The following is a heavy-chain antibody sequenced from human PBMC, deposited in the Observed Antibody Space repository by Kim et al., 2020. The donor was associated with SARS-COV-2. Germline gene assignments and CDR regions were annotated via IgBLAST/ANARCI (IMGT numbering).Heavy chain of an antibody. Sequence: GGSLRLSCAASGFTFSSYAMHWVRQAPGKGLEWVAVISYDGSNKYYADSVKGRFTISRDNSKNTLYLQMNSLRAEDTAVYYCARPGLLGSSWYPYYYYGMDVWGQGTTVNVSS. CDR2: ISYDGSNK. V-gene: IGHV3-30*04. D-gene: IGHD6-13*01. CDR3: ARPGLLGSSWYPYYYYGMDV. CDR1: GFTFSSYA. J-gene: IGHJ6*02.